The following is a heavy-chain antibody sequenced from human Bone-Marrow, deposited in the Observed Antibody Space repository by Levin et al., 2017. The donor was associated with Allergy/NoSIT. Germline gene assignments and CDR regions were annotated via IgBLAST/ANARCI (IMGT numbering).Heavy chain of an antibody. CDR2: ISGRGDRT. V-gene: IGHV3-23*01. Sequence: GGSLRLSCAASGFTFSSYAMTWVRQSPGKGLEWVSSISGRGDRTYYADSVKGRFTIFRDESKNTLFLQMNSLTTEDTAVYYCAKDLQGWMADYFDYWGQGILVTVSS. J-gene: IGHJ4*02. D-gene: IGHD4-11*01. CDR3: AKDLQGWMADYFDY. CDR1: GFTFSSYA.